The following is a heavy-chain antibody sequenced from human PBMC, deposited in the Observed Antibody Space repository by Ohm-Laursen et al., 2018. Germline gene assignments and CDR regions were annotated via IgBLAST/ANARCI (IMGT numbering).Heavy chain of an antibody. J-gene: IGHJ6*02. V-gene: IGHV3-23*01. CDR2: IGGGGGYT. D-gene: IGHD4-17*01. CDR1: GFTFTSYA. CDR3: SIFYGDEYYYGMDV. Sequence: SLRLSCTASGFTFTSYAMSWVRQAAGKGLEWVSGIGGGGGYTYYADSVKGRFTISRDNSKNTLYLQMNSLRAEDTAVYYCSIFYGDEYYYGMDVWGQGTTVTVSS.